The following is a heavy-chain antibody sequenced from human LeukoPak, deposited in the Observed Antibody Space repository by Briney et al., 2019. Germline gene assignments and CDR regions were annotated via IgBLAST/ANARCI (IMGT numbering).Heavy chain of an antibody. Sequence: GGSLRLSCAASGFTFSRYGMHRVRQAPGKGLEWVAFIRYDGSNKDSADSVKGRFTISRDNSKNTLFLEMNSLRAEDTAVYYCVQDNVGSGWPFDYWGQGTLVTVSS. D-gene: IGHD6-19*01. CDR2: IRYDGSNK. V-gene: IGHV3-30*02. CDR3: VQDNVGSGWPFDY. CDR1: GFTFSRYG. J-gene: IGHJ4*02.